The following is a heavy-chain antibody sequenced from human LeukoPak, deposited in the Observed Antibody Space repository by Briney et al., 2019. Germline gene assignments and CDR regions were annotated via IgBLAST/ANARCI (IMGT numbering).Heavy chain of an antibody. Sequence: GRSLRLSCTASGFTFGDYAMSWVRQAPGKGLEWVGFIRSKAYGGTTGYAASVNGRFTISRDDSKSIAYLQMNSLKTEDTAVYYCTSLLRYYFDCWGQGTLVTVSS. J-gene: IGHJ4*02. V-gene: IGHV3-49*04. D-gene: IGHD2/OR15-2a*01. CDR2: IRSKAYGGTT. CDR3: TSLLRYYFDC. CDR1: GFTFGDYA.